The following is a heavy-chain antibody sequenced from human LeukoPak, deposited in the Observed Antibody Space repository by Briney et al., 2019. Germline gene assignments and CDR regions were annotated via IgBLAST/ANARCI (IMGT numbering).Heavy chain of an antibody. D-gene: IGHD3-10*01. CDR2: IYTSGST. CDR3: ARNGPFYGSGSTQPGWFDP. CDR1: GGSISSYY. J-gene: IGHJ5*02. Sequence: SETLSLTCTVSGGSISSYYWSWIRQPAGEGLEWIGRIYTSGSTNYNPSLKGRVTISVDTSKNQFSLKLSSVIAADTAVYYCARNGPFYGSGSTQPGWFDPWGQGTLVTVSS. V-gene: IGHV4-4*07.